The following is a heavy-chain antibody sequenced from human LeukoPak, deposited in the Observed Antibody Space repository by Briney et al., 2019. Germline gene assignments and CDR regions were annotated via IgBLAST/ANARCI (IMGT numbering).Heavy chain of an antibody. CDR3: ARDRHIGRITIFGVVIENPDDAFDI. CDR1: GYTFTGYY. CDR2: INPNSGGT. V-gene: IGHV1-2*02. J-gene: IGHJ3*02. D-gene: IGHD3-3*01. Sequence: ASVKVSCKASGYTFTGYYMHWVRQAPGQGLEWMGWINPNSGGTNYAQKFQGRVTMTRDTSISTAYMELSRLRSDDTAAYYCARDRHIGRITIFGVVIENPDDAFDIWGQGTMVTVSS.